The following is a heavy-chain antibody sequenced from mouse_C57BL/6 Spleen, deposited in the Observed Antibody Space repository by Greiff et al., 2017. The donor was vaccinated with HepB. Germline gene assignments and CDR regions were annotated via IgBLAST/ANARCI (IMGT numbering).Heavy chain of an antibody. CDR1: GFTFSSYA. D-gene: IGHD2-4*01. CDR2: ISSGGDYI. Sequence: DVHLVESGEGLVKPGGSLKLSCAASGFTFSSYAMSWVRQTPEKRLEWVAYISSGGDYIYYADTVKGRFTISRDNARNTLYLQMSSLKSEDTAMYYCTNYDYDHGYAMDYWGQGTSVTVSS. CDR3: TNYDYDHGYAMDY. J-gene: IGHJ4*01. V-gene: IGHV5-9-1*02.